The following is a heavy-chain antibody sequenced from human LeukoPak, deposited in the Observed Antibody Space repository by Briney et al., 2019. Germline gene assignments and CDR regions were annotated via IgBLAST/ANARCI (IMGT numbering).Heavy chain of an antibody. V-gene: IGHV4-59*08. CDR2: IYSSGTA. Sequence: PSETLSLTCSVSGGSLSNHYWSWIRQPPGKGLEWIAHIYSSGTATYNPSLKSRVTISLDTSKSQISLKVTSVTAADTAVYYCARHLGVGSYPLDSWGQGTPVTVSS. CDR1: GGSLSNHY. J-gene: IGHJ4*02. D-gene: IGHD3-16*01. CDR3: ARHLGVGSYPLDS.